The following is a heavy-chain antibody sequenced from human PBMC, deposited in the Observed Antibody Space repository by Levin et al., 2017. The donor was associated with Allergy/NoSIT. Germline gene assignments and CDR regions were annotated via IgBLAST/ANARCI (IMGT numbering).Heavy chain of an antibody. V-gene: IGHV4-34*01. CDR3: ARGIGRSSGYYYDVRAGFDY. Sequence: GSLRLSCAVYGGSFSGYYWSWIRQPPGKGLEWIGEINHSGSTNYNPSLKSRVTISVDTSKNQFSLKLSSVTAADTAVYYCARGIGRSSGYYYDVRAGFDYWGQGTLVTVSS. CDR2: INHSGST. J-gene: IGHJ4*02. CDR1: GGSFSGYY. D-gene: IGHD3-22*01.